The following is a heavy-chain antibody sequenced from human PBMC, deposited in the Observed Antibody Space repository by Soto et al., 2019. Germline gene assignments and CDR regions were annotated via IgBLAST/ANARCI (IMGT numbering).Heavy chain of an antibody. J-gene: IGHJ6*02. D-gene: IGHD2-21*02. V-gene: IGHV3-66*03. Sequence: PGGSLRLSCAASGFTVSSNYMSWVRQAPGKGLEWVSVIYSCGSTYYADSVKGRFTISRDNSKNTLYLQMNSLRAEDTAVYYCARAVPPFGGGDCYLGYYYYGMDVWGQGPRSPSP. CDR2: IYSCGST. CDR1: GFTVSSNY. CDR3: ARAVPPFGGGDCYLGYYYYGMDV.